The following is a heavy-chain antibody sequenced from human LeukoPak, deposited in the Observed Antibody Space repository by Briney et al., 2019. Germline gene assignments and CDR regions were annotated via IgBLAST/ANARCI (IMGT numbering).Heavy chain of an antibody. CDR3: AKDPAAYGDYLNWFDP. V-gene: IGHV3-30*02. CDR1: GFTFSSYG. CDR2: IRYDGSNK. J-gene: IGHJ5*02. D-gene: IGHD4-17*01. Sequence: GGSLRLSCAACGFTFSSYGMHWVRQAPGKGLEWVAFIRYDGSNKYYADSVKGRFTISRDNSKNTLYLQMNSLRAEDTAVYYCAKDPAAYGDYLNWFDPWGQGTLVTVSS.